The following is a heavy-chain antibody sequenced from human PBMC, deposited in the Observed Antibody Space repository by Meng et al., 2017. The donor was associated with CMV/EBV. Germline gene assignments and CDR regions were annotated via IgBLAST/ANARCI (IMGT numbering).Heavy chain of an antibody. D-gene: IGHD3-16*01. CDR1: GGTFSSYV. Sequence: SVNVFCKASGGTFSSYVLNWVRQAPGQGLEWMGGLIPMLDTPEYAQKFQGRVTITADKSTSTAYMELTSLTSDDTAVYYCAKRDGRSPWYFDLWGRGTLVTVSS. J-gene: IGHJ2*01. CDR2: LIPMLDTP. CDR3: AKRDGRSPWYFDL. V-gene: IGHV1-69*10.